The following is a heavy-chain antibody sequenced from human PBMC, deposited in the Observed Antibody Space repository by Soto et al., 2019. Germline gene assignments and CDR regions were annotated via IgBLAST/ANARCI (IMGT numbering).Heavy chain of an antibody. Sequence: SETLSLTCAVYGGSFSGYYWSWIRQPPGKGLEWIGEINHSGSTNYNPSLKSRVTISVDTSKSQFSLKLSSVTAADTAVYYCARGPRAGSDYWGQGTLVTVSS. CDR2: INHSGST. J-gene: IGHJ4*02. CDR3: ARGPRAGSDY. V-gene: IGHV4-34*01. CDR1: GGSFSGYY.